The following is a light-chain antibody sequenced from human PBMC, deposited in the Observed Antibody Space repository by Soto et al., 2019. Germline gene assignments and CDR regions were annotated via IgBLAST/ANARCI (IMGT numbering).Light chain of an antibody. CDR1: SSDVGNYNR. CDR3: SSVTSSSTDVV. V-gene: IGLV2-18*02. Sequence: QSALTQPPSVSGSPGQSVTISCTGTSSDVGNYNRVSWYQQPPGTAPKLIIYEVNNRPSGVPDRFSGSKSGSTASLIISGVQAEDEADYYCSSVTSSSTDVVFGGGTQLTVL. J-gene: IGLJ2*01. CDR2: EVN.